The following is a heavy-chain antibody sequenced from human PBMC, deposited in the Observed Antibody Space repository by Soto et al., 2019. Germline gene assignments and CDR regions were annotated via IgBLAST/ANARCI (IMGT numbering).Heavy chain of an antibody. V-gene: IGHV4-34*01. CDR2: INHSGST. Sequence: QVQLQQWGAGLLTPSETLSLTCAVCGGYFIGYYWTWIRQNPGTGLEWIGEINHSGSTNFKPSLKSLVTISVDTSKNQFSMKLTSLTASDTDVYYCARDNITGLIDYLGQGTLVTVSS. CDR3: ARDNITGLIDY. D-gene: IGHD2-8*02. J-gene: IGHJ4*02. CDR1: GGYFIGYY.